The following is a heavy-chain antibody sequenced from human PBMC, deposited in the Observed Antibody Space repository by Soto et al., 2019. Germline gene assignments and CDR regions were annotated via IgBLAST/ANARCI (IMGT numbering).Heavy chain of an antibody. CDR2: INAGNGNT. D-gene: IGHD2-2*01. CDR3: ASSHALYYYYGMDV. Sequence: QVQLVQSGAEVKKPGASVKVSCKASGYTFTSYAMHWVRQAPGQRLEWMGWINAGNGNTKYSQKFQGRVTITRDTSAGTAYMELSSLRFEDTAVYYCASSHALYYYYGMDVWGQGTTVTVSS. V-gene: IGHV1-3*01. CDR1: GYTFTSYA. J-gene: IGHJ6*02.